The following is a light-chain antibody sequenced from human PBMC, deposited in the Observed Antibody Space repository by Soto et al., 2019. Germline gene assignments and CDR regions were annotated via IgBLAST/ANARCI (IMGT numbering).Light chain of an antibody. CDR2: WAS. CDR1: QSVLYSSNNKNY. CDR3: QQYYSTPQT. J-gene: IGKJ1*01. V-gene: IGKV4-1*01. Sequence: DIVMTHTPDSLAASLGERATINCKSSQSVLYSSNNKNYLAWYQHKPGQPPKLLIYWASTRESGVPDRFSGSGSGTDFTLTISSLQAEDVAVYYCQQYYSTPQTFGQGTKVEIK.